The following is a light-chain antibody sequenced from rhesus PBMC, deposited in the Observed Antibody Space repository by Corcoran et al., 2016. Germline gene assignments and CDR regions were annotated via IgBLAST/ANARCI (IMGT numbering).Light chain of an antibody. CDR3: QQYSSSPPT. CDR2: KAS. Sequence: DIQMTQSPSSLSASVGDTVTITCRASQSISSWLAWSQQKPGKAPKLLTYKASSLQSGVPSRFSGSGSGTDFTLTISSLQSEDFATYYCQQYSSSPPTFGGGTKVELK. V-gene: IGKV1-22*01. J-gene: IGKJ4*01. CDR1: QSISSW.